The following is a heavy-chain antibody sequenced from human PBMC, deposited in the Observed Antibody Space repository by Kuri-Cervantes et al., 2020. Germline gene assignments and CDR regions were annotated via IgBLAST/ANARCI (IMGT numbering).Heavy chain of an antibody. D-gene: IGHD6-19*01. CDR3: AREGDSSGWYTMDY. J-gene: IGHJ4*02. Sequence: GGSLRLSCAASGFTFSSYSMNWVRQAPGKGLEWVSSISSGRGYIYSADSLKGRFTISRDNAKNSLYLQMNSLRAEDTAVYYCAREGDSSGWYTMDYWGQGTLVTVSS. CDR1: GFTFSSYS. CDR2: ISSGRGYI. V-gene: IGHV3-21*01.